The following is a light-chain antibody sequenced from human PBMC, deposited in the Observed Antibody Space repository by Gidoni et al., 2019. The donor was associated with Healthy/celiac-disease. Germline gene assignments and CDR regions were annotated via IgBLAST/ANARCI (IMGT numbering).Light chain of an antibody. V-gene: IGKV1-39*01. Sequence: DIQMTQSPSSLSASVGDRVTITCRASQSISSYLNWYQQKPGKAPKLLIYAASSLQSGVPSRFSGSGSGTDFTLTISSLQPEDFATYYCQQSYSFRGTFGPGTKVDIK. J-gene: IGKJ3*01. CDR2: AAS. CDR3: QQSYSFRGT. CDR1: QSISSY.